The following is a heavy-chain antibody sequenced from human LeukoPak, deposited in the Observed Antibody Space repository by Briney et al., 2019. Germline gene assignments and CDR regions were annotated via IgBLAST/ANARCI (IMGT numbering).Heavy chain of an antibody. J-gene: IGHJ6*02. CDR1: GGSFSGCY. D-gene: IGHD2-2*02. CDR2: INHSGST. Sequence: SETLSLTCAVYGGSFSGCYWSWIRQPPGKGLEWIGEINHSGSTNYNPSLKSRVTISVDTSKNQFSLKLSSVTAADTAVYYCARGYCSSTSCYTYGMDVWGQGTTVTVSS. V-gene: IGHV4-34*01. CDR3: ARGYCSSTSCYTYGMDV.